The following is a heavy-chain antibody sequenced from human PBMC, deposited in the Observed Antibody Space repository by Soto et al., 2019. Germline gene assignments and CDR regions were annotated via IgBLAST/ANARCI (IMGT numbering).Heavy chain of an antibody. CDR1: GFPFSSYA. CDR3: AKDRYSSSWYWEWPIGY. J-gene: IGHJ4*02. V-gene: IGHV3-23*01. D-gene: IGHD6-13*01. Sequence: PGGPLRLSCAACGFPFSSYAMSWVCQAQGKGLEWVSAISGSGGSTYYADSVKGRFTISRDNSKNTLYLQMNSLRAEDTAVYYCAKDRYSSSWYWEWPIGYWGQGTLVTVSS. CDR2: ISGSGGST.